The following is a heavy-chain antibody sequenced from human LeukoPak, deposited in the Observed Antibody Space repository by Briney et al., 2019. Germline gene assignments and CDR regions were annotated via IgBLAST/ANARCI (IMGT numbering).Heavy chain of an antibody. J-gene: IGHJ4*02. CDR2: VYPDDSDT. Sequence: PGGSLKISFQGSGYRFTTYWIGWVRQMPGKGLEWMEIVYPDDSDTRYSPSFRGQVTISADKSISTAYLQLGRLKASDTAIYYCARQTTGGWYDYWGQGTLVIVSS. D-gene: IGHD6-19*01. CDR3: ARQTTGGWYDY. V-gene: IGHV5-51*01. CDR1: GYRFTTYW.